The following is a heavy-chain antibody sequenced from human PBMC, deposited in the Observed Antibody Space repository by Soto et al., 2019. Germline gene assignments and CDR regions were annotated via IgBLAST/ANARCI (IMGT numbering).Heavy chain of an antibody. V-gene: IGHV3-30*03. J-gene: IGHJ4*02. CDR2: ISYDGSDK. D-gene: IGHD6-13*01. CDR1: GFTFSSYG. Sequence: QVQLVESGGGVVQPGRSLRLSCAASGFTFSSYGMHWVRQAPGKGLEWVALISYDGSDKYYADSVKGRFTISRDNSKNPLYVQMNSLRVEDTAVYYCGAGQYFSDYWGQGTLVTVSS. CDR3: GAGQYFSDY.